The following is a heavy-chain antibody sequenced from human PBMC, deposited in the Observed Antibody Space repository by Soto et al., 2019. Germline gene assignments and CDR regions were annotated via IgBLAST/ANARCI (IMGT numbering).Heavy chain of an antibody. Sequence: SQTLSLTCAISGDSVSSNNAAWNWIRQSPSRGLEWLGRTFYRSKWYNDYAVSVKSRITINPDTSKNQFSLQLNSVTPEDTAVYYCARDVELRSFYYYYYMDVWGKGTAVTVSS. CDR3: ARDVELRSFYYYYYMDV. J-gene: IGHJ6*03. D-gene: IGHD1-26*01. CDR2: TFYRSKWYN. CDR1: GDSVSSNNAA. V-gene: IGHV6-1*01.